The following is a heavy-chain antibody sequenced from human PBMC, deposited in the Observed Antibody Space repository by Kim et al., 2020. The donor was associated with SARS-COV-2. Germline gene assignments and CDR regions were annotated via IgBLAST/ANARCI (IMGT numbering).Heavy chain of an antibody. CDR1: GRSVSSGNYC. V-gene: IGHV4-61*03. J-gene: IGHJ4*01. D-gene: IGHD3-10*01. CDR2: VYYLGTT. Sequence: SETLSLTCTVSGRSVSSGNYCWSWIRQPPGGGLEWIGYVYYLGTTNYNPSLKSRVSMSMDTSKNLFSLNLTSMTAADTAIYYCARGERRGLLGTYRTGAFDSWGHGTLVTVSS. CDR3: ARGERRGLLGTYRTGAFDS.